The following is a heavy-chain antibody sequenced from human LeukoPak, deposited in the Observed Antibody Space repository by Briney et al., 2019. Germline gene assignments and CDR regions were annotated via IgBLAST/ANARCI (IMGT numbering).Heavy chain of an antibody. J-gene: IGHJ5*02. Sequence: GGSLRLSCAASGFTFSIYAMTWVRQTPGKGLEWVANIKQDGSEKYYVDSVKGQFTISRDNAKNSLYLQMNSLRAEDTAVYYCARMSPQFSAWGQGTLVIVSS. CDR3: ARMSPQFSA. V-gene: IGHV3-7*01. CDR1: GFTFSIYA. CDR2: IKQDGSEK.